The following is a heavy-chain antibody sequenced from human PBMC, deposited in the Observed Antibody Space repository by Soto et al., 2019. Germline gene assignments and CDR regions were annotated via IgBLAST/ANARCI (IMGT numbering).Heavy chain of an antibody. Sequence: VGSVKVSCKASGYTFSSYGVSWVRQAPGQGLEWMGWISAYNGNTNYAQKLQGRATMTTDTSTSTAYMELRSLRSDDTAVYYCARDSGWLRGNNWFDPWGQGTLVTVSS. V-gene: IGHV1-18*01. CDR3: ARDSGWLRGNNWFDP. CDR2: ISAYNGNT. J-gene: IGHJ5*02. CDR1: GYTFSSYG. D-gene: IGHD2-15*01.